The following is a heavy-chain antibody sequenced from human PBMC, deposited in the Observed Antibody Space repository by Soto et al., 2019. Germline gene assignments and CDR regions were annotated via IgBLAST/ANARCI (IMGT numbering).Heavy chain of an antibody. Sequence: EVHLVKSGGGLVQPGGSLRLSCAASGFTVSSKYMRWVRQAPGKGLEWVSLIQSGGPTYYADPVKGRFTMSRDTAENKLHFQMDSLRADDTAVYYCARDDVLCDGGRCYRLPFDVCAKGTTVTVSS. CDR3: ARDDVLCDGGRCYRLPFDV. D-gene: IGHD2-15*01. V-gene: IGHV3-66*01. J-gene: IGHJ6*04. CDR1: GFTVSSKY. CDR2: IQSGGPT.